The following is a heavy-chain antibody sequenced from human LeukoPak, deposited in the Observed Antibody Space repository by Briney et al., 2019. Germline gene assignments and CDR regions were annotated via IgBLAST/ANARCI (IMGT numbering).Heavy chain of an antibody. CDR2: INHSGST. J-gene: IGHJ4*02. CDR1: GGSFSGYY. D-gene: IGHD2-2*01. V-gene: IGHV4-34*01. CDR3: ARHQAQLLFGPTSNFDY. Sequence: SETLSLTCAVYGGSFSGYYWSWIRQPPGKGLEWIGEINHSGSTNYNPSLKSRVTISVDTSKNQFSLKLSSVTAADTAVYYCARHQAQLLFGPTSNFDYWGQGTLVTVSS.